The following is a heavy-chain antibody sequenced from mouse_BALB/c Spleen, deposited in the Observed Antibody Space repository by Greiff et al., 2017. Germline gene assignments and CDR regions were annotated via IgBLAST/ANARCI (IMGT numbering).Heavy chain of an antibody. CDR3: ARSFTTATGFAY. D-gene: IGHD1-2*01. CDR1: GYAFTSYN. V-gene: IGHV1S135*01. J-gene: IGHJ3*01. CDR2: IDPYNGGT. Sequence: VHVKQSGPELVKPGASVKVSCKASGYAFTSYNMYWVKQSHGKSLEWIGYIDPYNGGTSYNQKFKGKATLTVDKSSSTAYMHLNSLTSEDSAVYYCARSFTTATGFAYWGQGTLVTVSA.